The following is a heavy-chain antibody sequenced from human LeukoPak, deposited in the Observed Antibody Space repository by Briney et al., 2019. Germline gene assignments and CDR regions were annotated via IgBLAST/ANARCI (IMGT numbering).Heavy chain of an antibody. CDR3: ARTYGDLDY. D-gene: IGHD4-17*01. J-gene: IGHJ4*02. CDR1: GYTFTSYD. CDR2: MNPNSGNT. V-gene: IGHV1-8*01. Sequence: VASVKVSCKASGYTFTSYDINWVRQATGQGLEWMGWMNPNSGNTGHAQKFQGRVTMTRGTSTSTAYMELSSLRSEDTAVYYCARTYGDLDYWGQGTLVTVSS.